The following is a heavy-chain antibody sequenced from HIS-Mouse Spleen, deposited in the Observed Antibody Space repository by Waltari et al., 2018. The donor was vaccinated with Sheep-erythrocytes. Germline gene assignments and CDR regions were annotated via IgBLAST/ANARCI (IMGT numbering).Heavy chain of an antibody. Sequence: AASGFTFSSYSMNWVRQAPGKGLEWVSSISSSSSYIYYADSVKCRFTISRDNAKNSLYLQMNSLRAEDTAVYYCARVASGATFDYWGQGTLVTVSS. CDR1: GFTFSSYS. D-gene: IGHD1-26*01. CDR2: ISSSSSYI. CDR3: ARVASGATFDY. V-gene: IGHV3-21*01. J-gene: IGHJ4*02.